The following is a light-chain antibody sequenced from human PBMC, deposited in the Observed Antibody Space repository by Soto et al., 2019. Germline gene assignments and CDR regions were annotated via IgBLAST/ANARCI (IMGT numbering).Light chain of an antibody. V-gene: IGLV2-11*01. CDR1: XXXVGGYKS. Sequence: QSVLTQPRSVSGSPGQSVTVSCIGTXXXVGGYKSVSXXXXXXGXAPKLMVYDVSERPSGVPNRFSGSKSGNTASLTISGLQAEDEADYYCCSYVGSYSYVFGTGTKVTVL. CDR2: DVS. J-gene: IGLJ1*01. CDR3: CSYVGSYSYV.